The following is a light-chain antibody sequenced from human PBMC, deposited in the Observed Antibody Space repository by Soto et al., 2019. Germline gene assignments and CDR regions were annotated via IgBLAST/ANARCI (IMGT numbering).Light chain of an antibody. CDR1: SGHSSYA. V-gene: IGLV4-69*01. Sequence: QSVLTQSPSASASLGASVKLTCTLSSGHSSYAIAWHQQQPEKGPRSLMKLNSDSSHHKGAGIPDRFSCSSPGAGRYLTIXXXXXXXXXXYXXXTXGTGIQVFGGGTKLTVL. CDR3: XTXGTGIQV. J-gene: IGLJ2*01. CDR2: LNSDSSH.